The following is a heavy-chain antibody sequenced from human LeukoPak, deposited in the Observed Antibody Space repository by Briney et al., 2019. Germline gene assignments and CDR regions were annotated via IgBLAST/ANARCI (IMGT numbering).Heavy chain of an antibody. CDR1: GFTFSSYE. CDR3: ARESIAVAGAPFDY. CDR2: ICSGSTI. D-gene: IGHD6-19*01. Sequence: GSLRLSCAASGFTFSSYEMNWVRQAPGKGLEWVSYICSGSTIYDADSVKGRFTISRDNAKNSLYLQMNSLRAEDTAVYYCARESIAVAGAPFDYWGQGTLVTVSS. J-gene: IGHJ4*02. V-gene: IGHV3-48*03.